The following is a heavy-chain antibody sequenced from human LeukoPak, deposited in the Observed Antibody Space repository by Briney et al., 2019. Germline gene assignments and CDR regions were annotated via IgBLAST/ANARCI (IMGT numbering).Heavy chain of an antibody. CDR3: ARDGGYSSSWYWFDS. Sequence: ASVKVSCKASGYTFTGYYMHWVRQAPGQGLEWMGWINPNSGGTNYAQKFQGRVTMTRDTSISTAYMEQSRLRSDDTAVYYCARDGGYSSSWYWFDSWGQGTLVTVSS. J-gene: IGHJ5*01. D-gene: IGHD6-13*01. CDR2: INPNSGGT. V-gene: IGHV1-2*02. CDR1: GYTFTGYY.